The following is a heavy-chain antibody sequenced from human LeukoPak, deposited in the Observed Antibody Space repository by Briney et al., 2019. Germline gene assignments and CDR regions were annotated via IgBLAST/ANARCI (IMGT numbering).Heavy chain of an antibody. CDR1: GGSISSYY. Sequence: PSETLSLTCTVSGGSISSYYWSWIRQPPGKGLEWIGYIYYSGSTNYNPSLKSRVTISVDTSKKQFALKMSSVTAADTAVYYCARGWENWFDPWGQGTLVTVSS. CDR2: IYYSGST. J-gene: IGHJ5*02. V-gene: IGHV4-59*12. CDR3: ARGWENWFDP. D-gene: IGHD1-26*01.